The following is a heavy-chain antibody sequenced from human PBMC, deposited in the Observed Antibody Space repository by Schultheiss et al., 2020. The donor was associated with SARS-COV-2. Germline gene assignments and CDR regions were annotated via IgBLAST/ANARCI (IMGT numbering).Heavy chain of an antibody. CDR2: VHLGGST. Sequence: GSLRLSCAVYGGSFSGDYWSWIRQSPGKGLEWIGEVHLGGSTNYNPSLKSRVTILLDTSRNQFSLNLISVTAADTAVYYCATEESWWRALLWGPGTLVTVSS. V-gene: IGHV4-34*01. D-gene: IGHD2-15*01. CDR1: GGSFSGDY. CDR3: ATEESWWRALL. J-gene: IGHJ4*02.